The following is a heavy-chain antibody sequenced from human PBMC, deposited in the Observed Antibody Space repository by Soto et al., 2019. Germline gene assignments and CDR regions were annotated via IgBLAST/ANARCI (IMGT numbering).Heavy chain of an antibody. CDR1: GGSISSGGYS. CDR2: IYHSGST. D-gene: IGHD3-3*01. CDR3: ARARGGRGSITMCGVVTRAADEVSFAP. V-gene: IGHV4-30-2*01. Sequence: TLSLTCAVSGGSISSGGYSWSWIRQPPGKGLEWIGYIYHSGSTYCNPSLKSRVTISVDRSKNQFSLKLSSVTAADTAVYYCARARGGRGSITMCGVVTRAADEVSFAPRGPRTPVTVSS. J-gene: IGHJ5*01.